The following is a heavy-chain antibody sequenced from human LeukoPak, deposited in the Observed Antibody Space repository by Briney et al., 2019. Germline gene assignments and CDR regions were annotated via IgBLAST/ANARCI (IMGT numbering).Heavy chain of an antibody. V-gene: IGHV3-53*01. CDR3: ARESYGDH. CDR1: GFTVSSNY. CDR2: IYNSGST. Sequence: GGSLRLSCAASGFTVSSNYMSWVRQAPGKGLEWVSVIYNSGSTYYADSVKGRFTISRDNSKNTLYLQMNSLRAEDTAVYYCARESYGDHWGQGTLVTVSS. J-gene: IGHJ4*02. D-gene: IGHD1-26*01.